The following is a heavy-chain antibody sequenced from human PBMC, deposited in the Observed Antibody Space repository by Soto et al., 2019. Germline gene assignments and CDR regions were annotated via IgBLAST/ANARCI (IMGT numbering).Heavy chain of an antibody. J-gene: IGHJ4*02. D-gene: IGHD3-22*01. CDR1: GFIFSNYG. V-gene: IGHV3-48*02. Sequence: EVQLVESGGGLVQPGGPLRLSCAASGFIFSNYGMHWVHQAPGTGLEWISYVGASATSRYYADSVKGRFTISRDNAKNSLYLQMTSLRDDDTAVYYCAGALLLGGSSGWGFNYWGQGSLVTVSS. CDR2: VGASATSR. CDR3: AGALLLGGSSGWGFNY.